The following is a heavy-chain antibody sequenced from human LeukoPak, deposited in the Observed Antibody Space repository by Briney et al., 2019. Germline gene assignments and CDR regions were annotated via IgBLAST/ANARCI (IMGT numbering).Heavy chain of an antibody. V-gene: IGHV4-61*02. Sequence: SQTLSLTCTVSGGSISSGSYYWSWIRQPAGKGLEWIVRIYTSGSTNYNPSLKSRVTISVDTSKNQFSLKLSSVTAADTAVYYCARDRFPNYYMDVWGKGTTVTVSS. J-gene: IGHJ6*03. CDR3: ARDRFPNYYMDV. CDR1: GGSISSGSYY. D-gene: IGHD3-10*01. CDR2: IYTSGST.